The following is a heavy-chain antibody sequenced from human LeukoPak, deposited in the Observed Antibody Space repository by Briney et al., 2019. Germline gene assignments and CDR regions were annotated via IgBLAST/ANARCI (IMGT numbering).Heavy chain of an antibody. CDR1: GFIFSSYA. V-gene: IGHV3-23*01. CDR3: ARGKLTRGDGYLREFDY. Sequence: PGGPLRLSCAACGFIFSSYAMSWARPAPGRGVEGVSAISCSGGSKYYADCVKGRFTISRDNSKNTLYLQMNSLRAEDTAVYYCARGKLTRGDGYLREFDYWGQGTLVTVSS. D-gene: IGHD5-24*01. CDR2: ISCSGGSK. J-gene: IGHJ4*02.